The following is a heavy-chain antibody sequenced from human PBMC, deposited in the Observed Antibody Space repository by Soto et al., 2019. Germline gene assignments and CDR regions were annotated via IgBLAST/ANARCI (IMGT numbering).Heavy chain of an antibody. J-gene: IGHJ4*02. CDR3: ARVQASVGYHFDL. V-gene: IGHV3-33*01. D-gene: IGHD6-13*01. CDR1: GFSFSTYG. Sequence: QVQLVESGGGVVQPGRSLKLSCAASGFSFSTYGFHWVRQAPGKGPEWVAVIWFDGSKKYYADSVEGRFTISRDNSKNTLFLQMSTLRDEDTAVYYCARVQASVGYHFDLWGQGTLVTVSS. CDR2: IWFDGSKK.